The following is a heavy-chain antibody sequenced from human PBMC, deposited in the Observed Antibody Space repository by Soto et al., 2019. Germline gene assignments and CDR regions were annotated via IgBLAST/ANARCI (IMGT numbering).Heavy chain of an antibody. CDR2: IIPILGIA. V-gene: IGHV1-69*02. Sequence: GASVKVSCKASGGTFSSYTISWVRQAPGQGLEWMGRIIPILGIANYAQKFQGRVTITADKSTSTAYMELSSLRSEDTAVYYCARGRAVAGDPRRYYYYYGMDVWGQGTTVTVSS. D-gene: IGHD6-19*01. J-gene: IGHJ6*02. CDR1: GGTFSSYT. CDR3: ARGRAVAGDPRRYYYYYGMDV.